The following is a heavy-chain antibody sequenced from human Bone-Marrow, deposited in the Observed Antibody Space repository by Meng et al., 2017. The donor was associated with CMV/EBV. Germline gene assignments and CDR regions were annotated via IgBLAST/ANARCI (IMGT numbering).Heavy chain of an antibody. CDR2: IYYSGST. D-gene: IGHD3-10*01. CDR1: SYY. J-gene: IGHJ6*02. V-gene: IGHV4-59*01. Sequence: SYYWSWIRQAPGKGVAWIGYIYYSGSTNYNPSLKSRVTISVDTSKNQFSLKLSSVTAADTAVYYCARVISSGYYGSGIYYYYYGMDVWGQGTTVTVSS. CDR3: ARVISSGYYGSGIYYYYYGMDV.